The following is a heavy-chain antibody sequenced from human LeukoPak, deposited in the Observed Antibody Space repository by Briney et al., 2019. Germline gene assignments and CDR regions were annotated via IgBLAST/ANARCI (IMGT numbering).Heavy chain of an antibody. CDR3: ARVSGFYYYGSGTANYYYGMGV. D-gene: IGHD3-10*01. Sequence: PSETLSLTCAVYGGSFSGYYWSWIRQPPGKGLEWIGEINHSGSTNYNPSLKSRVTISVDTSKNQFPLKLSSVTAADTAVYYCARVSGFYYYGSGTANYYYGMGVWGQGTTVTVSS. CDR2: INHSGST. V-gene: IGHV4-34*01. CDR1: GGSFSGYY. J-gene: IGHJ6*02.